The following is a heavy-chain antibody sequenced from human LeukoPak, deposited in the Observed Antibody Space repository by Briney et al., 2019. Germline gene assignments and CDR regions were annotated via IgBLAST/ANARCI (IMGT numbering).Heavy chain of an antibody. CDR2: IRSDESDK. J-gene: IGHJ2*01. CDR1: AFTFSNYG. CDR3: AKPSLYYYDTSGYYRYWYFDL. V-gene: IGHV3-30*02. D-gene: IGHD3-22*01. Sequence: GGSLRLSCITSAFTFSNYGMHWVRQAPGKGLEWVAFIRSDESDKYYADSVKGRFTIARDNSKNTLYLQMNSLRAEDTAVYYCAKPSLYYYDTSGYYRYWYFDLWGRGTLVTVSS.